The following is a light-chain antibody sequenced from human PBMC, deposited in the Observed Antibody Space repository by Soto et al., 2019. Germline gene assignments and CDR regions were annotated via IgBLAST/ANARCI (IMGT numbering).Light chain of an antibody. CDR2: AAS. V-gene: IGKV1-27*01. CDR3: QKYNSAPWT. CDR1: QVISNY. Sequence: DIQMTQSPSSLSASVGDRVTITCRASQVISNYLAWYQQKPGKVPKLLIYAASTLQSGVPFRFSGSGSGTDFTLTISSLQPEDFATYYCQKYNSAPWTFGQGTKVEIK. J-gene: IGKJ1*01.